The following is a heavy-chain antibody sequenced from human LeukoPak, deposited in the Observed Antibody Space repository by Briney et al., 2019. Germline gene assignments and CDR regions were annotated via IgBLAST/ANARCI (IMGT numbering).Heavy chain of an antibody. Sequence: SETLSLTCTVSGGSIRSYYWSWIRQPAGKGLEWIGRVYSSGSTSYNPSLKSRVTMSVDPSKNQFSLKLTSVTAADTAVYFCARVDYSNYGGDYYYGMDVWGRGTTVTVSS. CDR3: ARVDYSNYGGDYYYGMDV. CDR1: GGSIRSYY. J-gene: IGHJ6*02. D-gene: IGHD4-11*01. CDR2: VYSSGST. V-gene: IGHV4-4*07.